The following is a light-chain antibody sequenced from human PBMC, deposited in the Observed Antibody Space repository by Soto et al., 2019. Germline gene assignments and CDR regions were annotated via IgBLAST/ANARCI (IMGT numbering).Light chain of an antibody. V-gene: IGKV3-15*01. CDR3: QQYNNWPPMA. CDR1: QSVSSN. Sequence: EIVMTQSPATLSVSPGERATLSCRASQSVSSNLAWYQQKPGQAPRLLIYGASTRATGIPARFSCSGSGTEFTLTISSLQSEDFAVYYCQQYNNWPPMAFGQGTKVEIQ. CDR2: GAS. J-gene: IGKJ1*01.